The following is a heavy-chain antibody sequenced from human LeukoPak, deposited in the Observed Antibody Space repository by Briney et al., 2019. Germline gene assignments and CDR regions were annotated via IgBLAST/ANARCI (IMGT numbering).Heavy chain of an antibody. CDR1: GGSISSYY. Sequence: PSETLSLTCTVSGGSISSYYWSWIRQPPGKGLERIGYIYYSGSTNYNPSLKSRVTISVDTSKNQFSLKLSSVTAADTAVYYCARDRSSSWYKGYYYYGMDVWGQGTTVTVSS. D-gene: IGHD6-13*01. J-gene: IGHJ6*02. CDR2: IYYSGST. V-gene: IGHV4-59*01. CDR3: ARDRSSSWYKGYYYYGMDV.